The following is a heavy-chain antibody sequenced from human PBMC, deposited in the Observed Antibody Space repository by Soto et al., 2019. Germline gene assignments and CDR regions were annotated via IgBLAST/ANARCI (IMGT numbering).Heavy chain of an antibody. CDR2: IDPSDSYT. D-gene: IGHD3-3*01. J-gene: IGHJ3*02. V-gene: IGHV5-10-1*01. CDR3: AMAYYDFWSGYYTAPDAFDM. CDR1: GYSFTSYW. Sequence: GESLKISCKGSGYSFTSYWISWVRQMPGKGLEWMGRIDPSDSYTNYSPSFQGHVTISADKSISTAYLQWSSLKASDTAMYYCAMAYYDFWSGYYTAPDAFDMWGQGTMVTVSS.